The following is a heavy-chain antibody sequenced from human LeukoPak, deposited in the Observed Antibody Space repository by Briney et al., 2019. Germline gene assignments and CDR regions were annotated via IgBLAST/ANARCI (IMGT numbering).Heavy chain of an antibody. CDR2: MNPNSGNT. V-gene: IGHV1-8*01. D-gene: IGHD1-1*01. CDR1: GYTFTSYD. Sequence: ASVKVSCKASGYTFTSYDINWVRQATGQGLEWMGWMNPNSGNTSYAQKFQGRVTMTRDMSTSTAYMELRSLRSDDTAVYYCARDKQLDWAHYYYYYMDVWGKGTTATVSS. CDR3: ARDKQLDWAHYYYYYMDV. J-gene: IGHJ6*03.